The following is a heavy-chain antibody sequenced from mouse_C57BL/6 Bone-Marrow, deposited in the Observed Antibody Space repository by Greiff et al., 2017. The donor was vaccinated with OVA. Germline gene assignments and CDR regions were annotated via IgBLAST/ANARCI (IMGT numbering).Heavy chain of an antibody. D-gene: IGHD2-5*01. Sequence: VQLQQPGTDLVKPGASVKLSCKASGYTFTSYWMHWVKQRPGQGLEWIGTINPSNGGTNYNEKVKSKATMTVDKSSSTAYMQLSSLTSEDSAVYYCARGASNPYRYFDVWGTGTTVTVSS. CDR2: INPSNGGT. J-gene: IGHJ1*03. CDR1: GYTFTSYW. CDR3: ARGASNPYRYFDV. V-gene: IGHV1-53*01.